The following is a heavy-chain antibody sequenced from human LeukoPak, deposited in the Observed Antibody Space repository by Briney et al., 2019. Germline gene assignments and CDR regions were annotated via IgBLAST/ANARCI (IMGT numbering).Heavy chain of an antibody. J-gene: IGHJ4*02. CDR2: ISYDGSNK. CDR3: AKEGGYYDILSNPYYFDY. D-gene: IGHD3-9*01. V-gene: IGHV3-30*18. Sequence: PGGSLRLSCAASGFTFSSYGMHWVRQAPSKGLEWVAVISYDGSNKYYADSVKGRFTISRDNSKNTLYLQMNSLRAEDTAVYYCAKEGGYYDILSNPYYFDYWGQGTLVTVSS. CDR1: GFTFSSYG.